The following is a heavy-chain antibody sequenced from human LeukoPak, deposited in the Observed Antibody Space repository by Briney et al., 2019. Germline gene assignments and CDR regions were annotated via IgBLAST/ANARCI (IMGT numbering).Heavy chain of an antibody. CDR1: GGSFSGYY. Sequence: SETLSLTCAVYGGSFSGYYWSWIWQPPGKGLEWLGNIYFTGSSKSNPSLKSRVTISLDTSKNQFSLRLASVTAADTAVYYCARRRQVTSYAPYAFDVWGQGTMVTVSS. CDR3: ARRRQVTSYAPYAFDV. CDR2: IYFTGSS. V-gene: IGHV4-59*08. J-gene: IGHJ3*01.